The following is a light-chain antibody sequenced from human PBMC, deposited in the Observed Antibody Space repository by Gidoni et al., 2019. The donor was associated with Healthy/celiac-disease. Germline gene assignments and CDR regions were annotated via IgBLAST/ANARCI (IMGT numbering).Light chain of an antibody. CDR2: DAS. V-gene: IGKV3-11*01. Sequence: ELVLTQSPATLSLSPGERATLSCRASQSVSSYLASYQQNPGQAPRLLINDASNRATVIPASFISSGSGTEFTLTISSLEPEDDAVYYCQQRSNWPHYTFXXXTKLEIK. J-gene: IGKJ2*01. CDR1: QSVSSY. CDR3: QQRSNWPHYT.